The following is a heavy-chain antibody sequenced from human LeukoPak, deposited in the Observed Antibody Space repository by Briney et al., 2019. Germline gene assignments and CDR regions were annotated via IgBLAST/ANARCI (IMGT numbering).Heavy chain of an antibody. V-gene: IGHV4-59*08. Sequence: PSETLSLTCTVSGGSISSYYWSWIRQPPGKGLEWIGYIYYSGSTNYNPSLKSRVTISVDTSKNQFSLTLSSVTAADTAVYYCARQAPYSSNYFDYWGQGTLVTVSS. CDR2: IYYSGST. CDR1: GGSISSYY. J-gene: IGHJ4*02. D-gene: IGHD6-19*01. CDR3: ARQAPYSSNYFDY.